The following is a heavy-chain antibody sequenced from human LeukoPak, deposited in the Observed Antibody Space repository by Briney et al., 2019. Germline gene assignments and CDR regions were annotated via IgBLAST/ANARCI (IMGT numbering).Heavy chain of an antibody. CDR3: ARDTAGSDY. J-gene: IGHJ4*02. Sequence: GGSLRLSCAASGFTFSSYSMNWVRQAPGKGLEWVSYISSSSSTIYYADSVKGRFTISRDNAKNSLYLQMNSLRAEDTAVYYCARDTAGSDYWGQGTLVTVSS. CDR1: GFTFSSYS. D-gene: IGHD5-18*01. V-gene: IGHV3-48*01. CDR2: ISSSSSTI.